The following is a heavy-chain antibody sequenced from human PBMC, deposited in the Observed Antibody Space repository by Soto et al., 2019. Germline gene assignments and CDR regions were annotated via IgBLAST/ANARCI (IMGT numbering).Heavy chain of an antibody. V-gene: IGHV4-31*03. D-gene: IGHD6-6*01. J-gene: IGHJ5*02. CDR1: GGSISSGGYY. CDR2: IYYSGST. CDR3: ARVSDERYSTPSLFDP. Sequence: QVQLQESGPGLVKPSQTLSLTCTVSGGSISSGGYYWSWIRQHPGKGLEWIGYIYYSGSTYCNPSLKSRVTISVDTSKNQFSLKLSSVTAADTAVYYCARVSDERYSTPSLFDPWGQGTLVTVSS.